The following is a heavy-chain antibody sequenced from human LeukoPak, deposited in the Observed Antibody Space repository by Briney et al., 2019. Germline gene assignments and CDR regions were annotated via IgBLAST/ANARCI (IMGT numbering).Heavy chain of an antibody. CDR1: GGSISGYY. J-gene: IGHJ4*02. V-gene: IGHV4-39*01. CDR3: ASQGYQLLWGSSSSLDY. CDR2: IYYSGST. Sequence: SETLSLTCTVSGGSISGYYWGWIRQPPGKGLEWIGSIYYSGSTYYNPSLKSRVTISVDTSKNQFSLKLSSVTAADTAVYYCASQGYQLLWGSSSSLDYWGQGTLVTVSS. D-gene: IGHD2-2*01.